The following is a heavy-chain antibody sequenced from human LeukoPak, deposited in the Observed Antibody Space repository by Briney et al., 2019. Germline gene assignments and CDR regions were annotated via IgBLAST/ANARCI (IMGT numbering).Heavy chain of an antibody. Sequence: ASVMVSCKASGYTFTGYYMHWVRQAPGQRLEWMGWINAGNGNTKYSQKFQGRVTITRDTSASTAYMELSSLRSEDTAVYYCARDPPYSSGWYGNWFDPWGQGTLVTVSS. CDR1: GYTFTGYY. CDR3: ARDPPYSSGWYGNWFDP. V-gene: IGHV1-3*01. J-gene: IGHJ5*02. CDR2: INAGNGNT. D-gene: IGHD6-19*01.